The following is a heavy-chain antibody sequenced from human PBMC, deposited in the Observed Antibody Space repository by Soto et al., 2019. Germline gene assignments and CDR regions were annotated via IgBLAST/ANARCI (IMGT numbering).Heavy chain of an antibody. V-gene: IGHV1-18*01. CDR3: ARDGGGAAAGIGRRIISYMDV. D-gene: IGHD6-13*01. CDR1: GYTFTSYG. J-gene: IGHJ6*03. Sequence: VASVKVSCKASGYTFTSYGISWVRQAPGQGLEWMGWISAYNGNPNYAQKLQGRVTMTTDTSTSTAYMELRSLRSDDTAVYYCARDGGGAAAGIGRRIISYMDVWGKGTTVTVSS. CDR2: ISAYNGNP.